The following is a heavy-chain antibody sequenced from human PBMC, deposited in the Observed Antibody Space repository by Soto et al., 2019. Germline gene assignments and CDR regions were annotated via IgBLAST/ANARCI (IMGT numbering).Heavy chain of an antibody. Sequence: SETLSLTCTVSGGSIISYYWSWIRQPPGKGLEWIGYIYYSGSTNYNPSLKSRVTISVDTSKNQFSLKLSSVTAADTAVYYCARGVAVAGTVDYWGQGTLVTVSS. D-gene: IGHD6-19*01. CDR2: IYYSGST. CDR1: GGSIISYY. CDR3: ARGVAVAGTVDY. V-gene: IGHV4-59*01. J-gene: IGHJ4*02.